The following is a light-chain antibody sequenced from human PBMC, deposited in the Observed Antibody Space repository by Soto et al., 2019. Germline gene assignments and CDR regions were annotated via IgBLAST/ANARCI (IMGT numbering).Light chain of an antibody. Sequence: EILMTQSPDTLSVSPGERVTLSCRASRTVSNRLAWYQQKPGQAPRLLIYGASSRATGIPDRFSGSGSGTDFTLTISRLEPEDFAVYYCQQYGSSPATFGQGTKVDI. CDR2: GAS. CDR3: QQYGSSPAT. V-gene: IGKV3-20*01. CDR1: RTVSNR. J-gene: IGKJ1*01.